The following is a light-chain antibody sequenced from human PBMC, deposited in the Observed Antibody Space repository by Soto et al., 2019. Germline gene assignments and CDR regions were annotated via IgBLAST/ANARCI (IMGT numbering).Light chain of an antibody. CDR1: QTISSW. J-gene: IGKJ1*01. CDR3: QHYNSYSEA. CDR2: KAS. V-gene: IGKV1-5*03. Sequence: DIQMPQSPSTLSGSLGDRVTIPFRASQTISSWLAWYQQKPGKAPKLLIYKASTLKSGVPSRFSGSGSGTEFTLTISSLQPDDFATYYCQHYNSYSEAFGQGTKV.